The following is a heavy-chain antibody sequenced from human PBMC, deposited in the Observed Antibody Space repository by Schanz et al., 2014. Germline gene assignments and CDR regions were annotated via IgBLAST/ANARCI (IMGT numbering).Heavy chain of an antibody. J-gene: IGHJ4*02. D-gene: IGHD3-10*01. V-gene: IGHV3-21*01. CDR3: AKDLHSNSGNYYSYYFDS. Sequence: VQLVESGGGLVKPGGSLKLSCAASRLNFNNAWMHWVRQAPGQGLEWVSTISGSGGDTYPADSEKGRFTISRDNSKNSVSLQMDSLRPEDTAVYFCAKDLHSNSGNYYSYYFDSWGPGALVTVSS. CDR1: RLNFNNAW. CDR2: ISGSGGDT.